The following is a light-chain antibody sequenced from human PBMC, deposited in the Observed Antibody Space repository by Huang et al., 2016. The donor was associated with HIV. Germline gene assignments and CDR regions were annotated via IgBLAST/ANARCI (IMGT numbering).Light chain of an antibody. V-gene: IGKV2-28*01. Sequence: DIVMTQSPLSLPVAPGQPASISCNSSQSLLHTTGQNRLDWYLQKPGRSPQLLICLGSNRASGVPDRFTGSGSGSDFTLEISRVEADDVGIYYCMQGLQTPPTFGQGTKLEI. CDR3: MQGLQTPPT. J-gene: IGKJ2*01. CDR2: LGS. CDR1: QSLLHTTGQNR.